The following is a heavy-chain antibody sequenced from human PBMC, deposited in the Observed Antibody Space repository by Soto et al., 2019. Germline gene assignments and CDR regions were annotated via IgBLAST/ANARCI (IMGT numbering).Heavy chain of an antibody. CDR2: ISGGGDAT. V-gene: IGHV3-23*01. J-gene: IGHJ2*01. D-gene: IGHD3-10*01. CDR3: ARKVPGSTSRPDYWYFDL. CDR1: GFTFISYA. Sequence: EVQLLESGGGLVQPGGSLRLSCAASGFTFISYAMNWVRQAPGKGLQWVAAISGGGDATFYADSVKGRFTISRDNSRNTVSLQMISLRADDTAVYYCARKVPGSTSRPDYWYFDLWGRGTLVTVSS.